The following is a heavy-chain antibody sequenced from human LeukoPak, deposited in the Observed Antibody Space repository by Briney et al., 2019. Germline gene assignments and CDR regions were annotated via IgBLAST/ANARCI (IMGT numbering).Heavy chain of an antibody. J-gene: IGHJ5*02. V-gene: IGHV1-18*01. CDR3: ARDLWRLSFGQENYYDSSEHHYNWFDP. D-gene: IGHD3-22*01. CDR1: GYTFTSYG. Sequence: ASVKVSCKASGYTFTSYGISWVRQAPGQGLEWMGWISAYNGNTNYAQKLQGRVTMTTDTSTSTADMELRSLRSDDTAVYYCARDLWRLSFGQENYYDSSEHHYNWFDPWGQGTLVTVSS. CDR2: ISAYNGNT.